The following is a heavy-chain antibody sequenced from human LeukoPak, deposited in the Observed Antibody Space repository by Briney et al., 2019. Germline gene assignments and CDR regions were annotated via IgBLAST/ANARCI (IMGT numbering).Heavy chain of an antibody. CDR3: ARDRHSGSYIFDY. Sequence: GSLRLSCAASGFTFSSYAMHWVRQAPGTGLEYVSAISSNGGSTYYANSVKGRFTISRDNSKNTLYLQMGSLRAEDMAVYYCARDRHSGSYIFDYWGQGTLVTVSS. CDR1: GFTFSSYA. V-gene: IGHV3-64*01. D-gene: IGHD1-26*01. J-gene: IGHJ4*02. CDR2: ISSNGGST.